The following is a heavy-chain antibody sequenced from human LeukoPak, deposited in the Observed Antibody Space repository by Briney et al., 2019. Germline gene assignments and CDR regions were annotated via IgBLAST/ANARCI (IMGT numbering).Heavy chain of an antibody. J-gene: IGHJ4*02. Sequence: SETLSLTCTVSGGSINNYYWSWIRQPPGKGLEWIGYIYYSGSTNYNPSLKSRLTLSVDTSKNQFSLKLSSVTAADTAVYYCARGPPPDFDYWGRGTLVTVSS. V-gene: IGHV4-59*12. CDR2: IYYSGST. CDR3: ARGPPPDFDY. CDR1: GGSINNYY.